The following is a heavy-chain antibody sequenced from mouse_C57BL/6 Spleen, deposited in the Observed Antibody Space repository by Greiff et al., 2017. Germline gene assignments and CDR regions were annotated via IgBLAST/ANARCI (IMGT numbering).Heavy chain of an antibody. D-gene: IGHD2-4*01. CDR2: IDPNSGGT. J-gene: IGHJ1*03. Sequence: VQLQQPGAELVKPGASVKLSCKASGYTFTSYWMHWVQQRPGRGLEWIGRIDPNSGGTKYNEKFKSKATLTVDKPSRTAYMQLSSLTSEDAAVDYCAREDYDSYWYCDVWGTGTTVTVSS. CDR3: AREDYDSYWYCDV. V-gene: IGHV1-72*01. CDR1: GYTFTSYW.